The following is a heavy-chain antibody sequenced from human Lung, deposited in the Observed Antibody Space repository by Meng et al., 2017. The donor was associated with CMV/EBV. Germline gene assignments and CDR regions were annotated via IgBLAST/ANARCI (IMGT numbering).Heavy chain of an antibody. CDR3: ARPTGVDGMDV. CDR1: GFTFSYYS. CDR2: VSSSSSHI. D-gene: IGHD7-27*01. J-gene: IGHJ6*02. Sequence: GESLKTPRAGSGFTFSYYSMNWVRQAPGKGLEWVSSVSSSSSHIYYSDSVRGRFTISRDNSKNSLYLQMDSLRAGDTGVYYCARPTGVDGMDVWGQGTTVTVPS. V-gene: IGHV3-21*06.